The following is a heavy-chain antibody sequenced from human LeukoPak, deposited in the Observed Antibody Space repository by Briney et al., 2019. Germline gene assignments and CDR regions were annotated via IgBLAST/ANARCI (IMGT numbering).Heavy chain of an antibody. J-gene: IGHJ1*01. CDR3: ASSSRSVVTAIPLYFQH. Sequence: PSETLSLTCTVSGGSISSYYWSRIRQPPGKGLEWIGYIYYSGSTNYNPSLKSRVTISVDTSKNQFSLKLSSVTAADTAVYYSASSSRSVVTAIPLYFQHWGQGTLVTVSS. D-gene: IGHD2-21*02. V-gene: IGHV4-59*08. CDR1: GGSISSYY. CDR2: IYYSGST.